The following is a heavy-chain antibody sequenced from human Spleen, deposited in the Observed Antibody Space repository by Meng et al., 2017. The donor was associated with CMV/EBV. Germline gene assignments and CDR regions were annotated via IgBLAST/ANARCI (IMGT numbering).Heavy chain of an antibody. Sequence: GESLKISCAASGFTFSSYAMSWVRQAPGKGLEWVSGIRGSGGSTHYADSVKGRFTISRDDSKSTLYLQMNGLRAEDTGVYYCARGLYDSNGLDFDYWGQGTLVTVSS. CDR3: ARGLYDSNGLDFDY. CDR1: GFTFSSYA. V-gene: IGHV3-23*01. D-gene: IGHD3-22*01. CDR2: IRGSGGST. J-gene: IGHJ4*02.